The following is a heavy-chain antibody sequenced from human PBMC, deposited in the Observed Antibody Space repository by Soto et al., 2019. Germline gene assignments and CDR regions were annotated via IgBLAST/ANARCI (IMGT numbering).Heavy chain of an antibody. CDR3: AREATDTAMVTPYYFDY. CDR1: GGTFSSYA. J-gene: IGHJ4*02. V-gene: IGHV1-69*13. Sequence: SVKVSCKASGGTFSSYAISWARQAPGQGLEWMGGIIPIFGTANYAQKFQGRVTITADESTSTAYMELSSLRSEDTAVYYCAREATDTAMVTPYYFDYWGQGTLVTVSS. D-gene: IGHD5-18*01. CDR2: IIPIFGTA.